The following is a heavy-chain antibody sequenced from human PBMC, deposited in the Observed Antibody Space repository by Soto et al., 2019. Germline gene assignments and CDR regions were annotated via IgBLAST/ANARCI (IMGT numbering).Heavy chain of an antibody. D-gene: IGHD2-15*01. CDR3: ARAFGNCSGGSCYSDYYYGMDV. Sequence: QVQLQESGPGLVKPSGTLSLTCAVSGGSISSSNWWSWVRQPPGKGLEWIGEIYHSGSTNYNPSLKCRGTSSVYKARSQFSLKLSAGTAADAAVYYCARAFGNCSGGSCYSDYYYGMDVWGQGTTVTVSS. J-gene: IGHJ6*02. CDR2: IYHSGST. V-gene: IGHV4-4*02. CDR1: GGSISSSNW.